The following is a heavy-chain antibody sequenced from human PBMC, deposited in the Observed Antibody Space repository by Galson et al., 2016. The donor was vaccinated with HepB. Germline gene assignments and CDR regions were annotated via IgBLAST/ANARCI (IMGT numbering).Heavy chain of an antibody. J-gene: IGHJ6*02. V-gene: IGHV3-23*01. CDR2: IGSDGVDT. CDR1: GFTFSSYA. CDR3: AKDIGVVGRYSYYGMDV. Sequence: SLRLSCAASGFTFSSYAMSWVRQAPGKGLEWVSAIGSDGVDTYYADSVKGRFTISRDNSKSTLYLQMNSLRAEDTAVFYCAKDIGVVGRYSYYGMDVWGQGTTVTVSS. D-gene: IGHD1-26*01.